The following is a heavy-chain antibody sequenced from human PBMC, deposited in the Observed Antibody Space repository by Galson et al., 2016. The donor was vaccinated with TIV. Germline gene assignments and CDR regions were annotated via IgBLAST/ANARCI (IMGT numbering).Heavy chain of an antibody. CDR3: ARVDYGGNRMHY. V-gene: IGHV1-18*04. Sequence: SVKVSCKASGYPFSGYWISWVRQAPGQGLEWMGWINTVNGNTDYAQKLQGRVTLTTDTSTSTAYMELRSLRSDDTAVYFCARVDYGGNRMHYWGQGTLVTVSS. D-gene: IGHD4-23*01. CDR2: INTVNGNT. CDR1: GYPFSGYW. J-gene: IGHJ4*02.